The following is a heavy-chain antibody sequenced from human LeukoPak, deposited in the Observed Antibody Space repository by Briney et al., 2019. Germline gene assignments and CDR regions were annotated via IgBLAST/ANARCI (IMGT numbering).Heavy chain of an antibody. Sequence: GGSLRLSCAASGFTFSNAWMNWVRQAPGKGLEWVGRIKSKTDGGTTDYAAPVKGRFTISRDNSKNTLYLQMNSLRAEDTAVYYCAIAAASDFDYWGQGTLVTVSS. D-gene: IGHD6-13*01. V-gene: IGHV3-15*07. CDR3: AIAAASDFDY. CDR2: IKSKTDGGTT. CDR1: GFTFSNAW. J-gene: IGHJ4*02.